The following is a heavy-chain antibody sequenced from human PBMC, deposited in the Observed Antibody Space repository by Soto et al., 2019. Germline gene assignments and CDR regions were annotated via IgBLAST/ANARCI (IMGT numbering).Heavy chain of an antibody. CDR1: GFTVSSNS. Sequence: EVQLVESGGGLVQPGGSLRLSCAASGFTVSSNSMSWVRQAPGKGLEWVSVIYSGGSTYYADSVKGRFTISRDNSKNTLYLQMNSLRAEDTAVYYCVSKTAISFFDYWGQGTLVTVSS. J-gene: IGHJ4*02. D-gene: IGHD2-21*02. CDR2: IYSGGST. V-gene: IGHV3-66*01. CDR3: VSKTAISFFDY.